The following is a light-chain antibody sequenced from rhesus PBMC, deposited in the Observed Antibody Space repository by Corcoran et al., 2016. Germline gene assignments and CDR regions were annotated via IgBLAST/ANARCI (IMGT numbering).Light chain of an antibody. CDR3: QQHNSYPWT. J-gene: IGKJ1*01. V-gene: IGKV1-25*01. Sequence: DIQMTQSPSSLSASVGDRVTITCRASQGISSYLAWYQQKPGKAPKLLIYAASPLQSGVPSRFSGNGSETDFTLTISSLQPEDFATYYCQQHNSYPWTFGQGTKVEIK. CDR1: QGISSY. CDR2: AAS.